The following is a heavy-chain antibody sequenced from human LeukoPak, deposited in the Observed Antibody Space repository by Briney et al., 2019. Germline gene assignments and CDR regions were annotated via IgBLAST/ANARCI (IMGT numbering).Heavy chain of an antibody. J-gene: IGHJ4*02. CDR1: GGSISSGSYY. Sequence: SQTLSLTCTVSGGSISSGSYYWSWIRQPAGKGLEWIGRIYTSGSTNYNPSLRSRVTISVDTSKNQFSLKLSSVTAADTAVYYCARGPRGGRNFDYWGQGTLVTVSS. V-gene: IGHV4-61*02. CDR3: ARGPRGGRNFDY. D-gene: IGHD2-15*01. CDR2: IYTSGST.